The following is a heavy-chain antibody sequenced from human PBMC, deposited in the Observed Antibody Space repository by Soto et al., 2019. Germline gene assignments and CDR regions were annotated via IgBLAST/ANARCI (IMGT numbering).Heavy chain of an antibody. J-gene: IGHJ4*02. D-gene: IGHD6-19*01. V-gene: IGHV3-33*03. CDR1: GFTFSSYG. Sequence: GGSLRLSCAASGFTFSSYGMHWVRQAPGEGLEWVSGISFCGGTKYYADSVKGRFSIARGDSKNTLSLQMNSLRVEDTAQYYCAKADGEQWLVPHLDNWGQGTLVTVS. CDR2: ISFCGGTK. CDR3: AKADGEQWLVPHLDN.